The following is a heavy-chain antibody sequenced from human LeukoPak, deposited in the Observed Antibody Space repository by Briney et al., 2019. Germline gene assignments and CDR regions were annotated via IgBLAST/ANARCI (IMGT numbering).Heavy chain of an antibody. CDR2: IYYSGST. Sequence: SETLSLTCTVSGGSISSGGYYWSWIRQHPGKGLEWIGSIYYSGSTYYNPSLKSRVTISVDTSKNQFSLKLSSVTAADTAVYYCAREGPAYCGGDCSDQHWFDPWGQRTLVTVSS. CDR3: AREGPAYCGGDCSDQHWFDP. D-gene: IGHD2-21*02. CDR1: GGSISSGGYY. V-gene: IGHV4-31*03. J-gene: IGHJ5*02.